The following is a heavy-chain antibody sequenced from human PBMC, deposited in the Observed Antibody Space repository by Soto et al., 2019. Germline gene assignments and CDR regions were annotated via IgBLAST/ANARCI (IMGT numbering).Heavy chain of an antibody. CDR2: ISGSGAVT. J-gene: IGHJ4*02. CDR3: AKTGPYFFDY. V-gene: IGHV3-23*01. D-gene: IGHD1-1*01. Sequence: EVQVLESGGGLVQPGGSLKLSCAASGFTFSSSGMSWVRQAPGKGLECVSAISGSGAVTYYADSVKGRFTISRDNSRNTLYLQMNSLRAEDTAVYYCAKTGPYFFDYCGQGTLVTVSS. CDR1: GFTFSSSG.